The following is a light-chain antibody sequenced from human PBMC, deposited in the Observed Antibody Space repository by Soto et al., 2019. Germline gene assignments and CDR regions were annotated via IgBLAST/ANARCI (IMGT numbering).Light chain of an antibody. CDR1: SSDIGRYNF. CDR3: NSFRVSHLYV. V-gene: IGLV2-14*01. J-gene: IGLJ1*01. Sequence: QSALTQPASMSGSPGQSITISCTGTSSDIGRYNFVSWYQHHPGKAPKLIIYEATKRPSGVSYRFSGSKSGNTASLTISGLQAEDEADYYCNSFRVSHLYVFGTGTKVTVL. CDR2: EAT.